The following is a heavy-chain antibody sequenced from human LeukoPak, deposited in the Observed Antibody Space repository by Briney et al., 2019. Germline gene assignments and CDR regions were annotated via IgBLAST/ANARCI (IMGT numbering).Heavy chain of an antibody. D-gene: IGHD1-26*01. Sequence: GGSLRLSCAASGFTFSSNWMSWVRQAPGKGLEWVSAISGSGVTTHYAGSVKGRFSISRDNSKNTLYLQMNSLRAEDTALYYCAKKVVVGATSPYSDFQGWGQGTLVTVSS. CDR3: AKKVVVGATSPYSDFQG. J-gene: IGHJ1*01. CDR2: ISGSGVTT. CDR1: GFTFSSNW. V-gene: IGHV3-23*01.